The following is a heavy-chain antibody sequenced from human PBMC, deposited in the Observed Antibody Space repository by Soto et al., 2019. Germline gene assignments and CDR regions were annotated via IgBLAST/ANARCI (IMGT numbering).Heavy chain of an antibody. Sequence: SWILKTPGKGLEWVSSISDNGGTTYYADSVKGRFTISRDNSKNTLYLQMNSLRAEDTVVYYCAKDPRQLIVYFDYWGKRTQVTVSS. J-gene: IGHJ4*02. CDR3: AKDPRQLIVYFDY. V-gene: IGHV3-23*01. D-gene: IGHD3-22*01. CDR2: ISDNGGTT.